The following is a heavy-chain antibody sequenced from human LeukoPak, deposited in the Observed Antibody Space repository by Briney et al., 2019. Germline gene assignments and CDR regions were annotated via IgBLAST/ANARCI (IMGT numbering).Heavy chain of an antibody. CDR3: ARDYDSSGYYVY. J-gene: IGHJ4*02. D-gene: IGHD3-22*01. Sequence: SETLSLTCTVSGGSISSYYWSWIRQPPGKGLEWIGYIYYSGSTNYNPSLKSRVTISVDTSKNQFSLKLSSVTAADTAVYYCARDYDSSGYYVYWGQGTLVTVSS. V-gene: IGHV4-59*01. CDR1: GGSISSYY. CDR2: IYYSGST.